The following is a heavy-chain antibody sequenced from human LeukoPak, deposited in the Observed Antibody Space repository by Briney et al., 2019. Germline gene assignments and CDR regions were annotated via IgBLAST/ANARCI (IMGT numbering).Heavy chain of an antibody. CDR1: GFTFSSYW. V-gene: IGHV3-7*04. CDR2: IKQDGSET. CDR3: ARDLGYYDSREGY. D-gene: IGHD3-22*01. J-gene: IGHJ4*02. Sequence: GGSLRLSCAASGFTFSSYWMSWVRQAPGKGLEWVANIKQDGSETYYVDSVKGRFTISRDNAKNSLYLQMNSLRAEDTAVYYCARDLGYYDSREGYWGQGTLVTVSS.